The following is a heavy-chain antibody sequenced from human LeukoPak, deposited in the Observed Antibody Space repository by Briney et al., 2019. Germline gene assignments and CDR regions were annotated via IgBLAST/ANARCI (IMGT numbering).Heavy chain of an antibody. D-gene: IGHD1-26*01. CDR1: GYTFTGDC. CDR3: ARDPSGWELPTDY. V-gene: IGHV1-2*02. CDR2: INPNSGGT. J-gene: IGHJ4*02. Sequence: ASVKVSCKASGYTFTGDCMHWVRQAPGQGLEWMGWINPNSGGTNYAQKFQGRVTMTRDTSISTAYMELSRLRSDDTAVYYCARDPSGWELPTDYWGQGTLVTVSS.